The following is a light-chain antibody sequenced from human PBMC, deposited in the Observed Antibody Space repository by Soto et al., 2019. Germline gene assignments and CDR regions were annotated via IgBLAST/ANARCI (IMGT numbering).Light chain of an antibody. V-gene: IGLV2-23*01. CDR2: EGS. CDR1: SSDVGSYNL. Sequence: QSALTQPASVSGSPGQSITISCTGTSSDVGSYNLVSWYQQHPGKAPKLMIYEGSKRPSGVSNRFSGSKSGNTASLTISRLQAEDEADYYCCSYAGSSTLGVFGGGTKLTVL. CDR3: CSYAGSSTLGV. J-gene: IGLJ2*01.